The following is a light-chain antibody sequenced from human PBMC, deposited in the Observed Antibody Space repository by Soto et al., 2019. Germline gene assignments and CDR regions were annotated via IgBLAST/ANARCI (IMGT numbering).Light chain of an antibody. CDR2: TNN. Sequence: QSVLTQPPSASGTPGQRVTISCSGSSSNIGSNYVYWYQQLPGTAPKLLICTNNQRPSGVPDRFSGSKSGTSASLAITGLQSEDEADYYCATWDDSLNGPVFGGGTKLTVL. V-gene: IGLV1-44*01. CDR3: ATWDDSLNGPV. CDR1: SSNIGSNY. J-gene: IGLJ3*02.